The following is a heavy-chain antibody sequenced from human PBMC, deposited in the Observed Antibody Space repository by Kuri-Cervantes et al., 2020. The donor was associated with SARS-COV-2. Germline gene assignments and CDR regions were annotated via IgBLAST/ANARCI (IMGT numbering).Heavy chain of an antibody. Sequence: GGSLRLSCAASGFTFSSYGMHWVRQAPGKGLEWVAVIWYDGSNNYYADSVKGRFTISRDNSKNTLYLQMNSLRAEDTAVYYCARDRIAPTGWDYYMDVWGKGTTVTVSS. CDR2: IWYDGSNN. CDR1: GFTFSSYG. V-gene: IGHV3-33*01. CDR3: ARDRIAPTGWDYYMDV. J-gene: IGHJ6*03. D-gene: IGHD2-15*01.